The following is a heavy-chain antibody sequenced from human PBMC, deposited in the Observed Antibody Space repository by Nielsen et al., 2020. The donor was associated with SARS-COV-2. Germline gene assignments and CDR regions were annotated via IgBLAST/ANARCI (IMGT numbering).Heavy chain of an antibody. CDR2: IYPGDSDT. J-gene: IGHJ6*02. V-gene: IGHV5-51*01. D-gene: IGHD6-13*01. CDR1: GYSFTSYW. Sequence: GESLKISCKGSGYSFTSYWIGWVRQMPGKGLEWMGIIYPGDSDTRYSPSFQGQVTISADKSISTAYLQWSSLKASDTAMYYCARLAAADTRYYYYGMDVWGQGTTVTVSS. CDR3: ARLAAADTRYYYYGMDV.